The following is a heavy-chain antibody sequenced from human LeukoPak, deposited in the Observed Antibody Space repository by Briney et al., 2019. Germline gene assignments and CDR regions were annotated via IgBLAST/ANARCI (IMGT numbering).Heavy chain of an antibody. CDR1: GYSISSGYY. J-gene: IGHJ6*03. CDR3: V. CDR2: VYYSGST. Sequence: SETLSLTCTVSGYSISSGYYWGWIRQPPGKGLEWIGSVYYSGSTYYNPSLKSRVTISVDTSKNQFFLNRISVTAADTAYYMDVWGKRTTVTGSS. V-gene: IGHV4-38-2*02.